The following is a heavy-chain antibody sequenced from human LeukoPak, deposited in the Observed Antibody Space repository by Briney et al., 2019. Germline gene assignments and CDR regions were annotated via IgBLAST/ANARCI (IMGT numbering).Heavy chain of an antibody. J-gene: IGHJ5*02. CDR2: IYTSGST. D-gene: IGHD2-15*01. Sequence: SETLSLTCTVSGGSISSSSYYWSWIRQPAGKGLEWIGRIYTSGSTSYNPSLKSRVTMSVDTSKNQFSLKLSSVTAADTAVYYCARDLGYSDNWFDPWGQGTLVTVSS. CDR3: ARDLGYSDNWFDP. CDR1: GGSISSSSYY. V-gene: IGHV4-61*02.